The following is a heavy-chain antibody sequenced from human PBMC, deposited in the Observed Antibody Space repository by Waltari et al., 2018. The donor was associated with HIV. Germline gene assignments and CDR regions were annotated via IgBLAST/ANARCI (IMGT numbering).Heavy chain of an antibody. J-gene: IGHJ3*02. V-gene: IGHV1-8*01. CDR1: GYTFPSYD. Sequence: QVQLVQSGAEVKKPGASVTVSCKTSGYTFPSYDINWVRQATGQGLEWMGWMNPNSGNTGYAQKFQGRVTMARNTSISTAYMELRSLRYEDTAVYYCARGPIVGKAFDIWGQGTMVTVSS. CDR3: ARGPIVGKAFDI. CDR2: MNPNSGNT. D-gene: IGHD1-26*01.